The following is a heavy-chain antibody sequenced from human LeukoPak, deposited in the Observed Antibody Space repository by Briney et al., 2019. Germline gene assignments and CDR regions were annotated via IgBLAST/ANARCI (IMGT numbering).Heavy chain of an antibody. CDR1: GGTFSSYA. Sequence: EASVKVSCKTSGGTFSSYAFSWMRQAPGQGLEWVGRIIPIYNPVDYTQRFQGRVTITADESTNTVYLELSSLRYDDTAVYYCAREPLGCGGDCHFDYWGQGTRVTVSS. D-gene: IGHD2-21*02. J-gene: IGHJ4*02. CDR3: AREPLGCGGDCHFDY. CDR2: IIPIYNPV. V-gene: IGHV1-69*13.